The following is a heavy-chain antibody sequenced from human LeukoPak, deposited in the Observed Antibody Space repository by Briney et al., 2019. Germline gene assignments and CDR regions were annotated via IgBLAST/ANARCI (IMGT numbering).Heavy chain of an antibody. V-gene: IGHV3-23*01. J-gene: IGHJ6*02. CDR3: AKDGSYDSSGYYYSVSYYYYYGMDV. CDR2: ISGSGGST. D-gene: IGHD3-22*01. Sequence: SGGSLRLSCAASGFTFSSYAMSWVRQAPGKGLEWVSAISGSGGSTYYADSVKGRFTISRDNSKNTLYLQMNSLRAEDTAVYYCAKDGSYDSSGYYYSVSYYYYYGMDVWGQGTTVTVSS. CDR1: GFTFSSYA.